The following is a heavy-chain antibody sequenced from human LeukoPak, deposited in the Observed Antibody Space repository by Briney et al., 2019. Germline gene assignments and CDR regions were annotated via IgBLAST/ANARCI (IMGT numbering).Heavy chain of an antibody. V-gene: IGHV1-46*01. CDR1: GYTFSNYD. CDR3: AREIITMIVVATNWFDP. D-gene: IGHD3-22*01. J-gene: IGHJ5*02. Sequence: ASVKVSCKASGYTFSNYDMNWVRQAPGQGLEWMGMITPSGGISYAQKFQGRVTMTRDMSTNTVYMELSSLRSEDTAVYYCAREIITMIVVATNWFDPWGQGTLVTVSS. CDR2: ITPSGGI.